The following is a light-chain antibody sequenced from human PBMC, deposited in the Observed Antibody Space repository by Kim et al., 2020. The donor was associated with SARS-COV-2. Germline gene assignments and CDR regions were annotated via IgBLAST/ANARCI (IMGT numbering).Light chain of an antibody. Sequence: QSVLTQPPSASGTPGQRVTISCSGSTSDIGRNFVHWYRQFPGAAPTLLIFRNNERPSGVSARFSGSKSGTSASLAIADLRSEDEALYYCTTSDDSGTVRVLFGGGTKLTVL. J-gene: IGLJ2*01. CDR1: TSDIGRNF. CDR3: TTSDDSGTVRVL. CDR2: RNN. V-gene: IGLV1-47*01.